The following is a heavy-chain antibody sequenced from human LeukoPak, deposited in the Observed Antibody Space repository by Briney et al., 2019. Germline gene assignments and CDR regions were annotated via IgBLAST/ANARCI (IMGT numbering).Heavy chain of an antibody. J-gene: IGHJ4*02. V-gene: IGHV1-46*01. Sequence: ASVRVSCKASGYSFTNYYMHWVRQAPGQGLEWMTMINPSGGSTTYAQNFQDRVTVTRDKSTSTVYMELSSLTSEDTAVYYCARTRGYYFDYWGQGTLVTVSS. CDR1: GYSFTNYY. CDR3: ARTRGYYFDY. CDR2: INPSGGST.